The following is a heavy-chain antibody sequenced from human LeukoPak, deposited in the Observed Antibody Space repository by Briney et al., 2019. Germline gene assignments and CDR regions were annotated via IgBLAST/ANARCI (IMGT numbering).Heavy chain of an antibody. CDR1: GGSISSYY. CDR2: IYYSGST. D-gene: IGHD1-26*01. V-gene: IGHV4-59*01. J-gene: IGHJ4*02. Sequence: PSETLSLTCTVPGGSISSYYWSWIRQPPGKGLEWIGYIYYSGSTNYNPSLKSRVTISVDTSKNQFSLKLSSVTAADTAVYYCARDLIVGATRIGAFDYWGQGTLVTVSS. CDR3: ARDLIVGATRIGAFDY.